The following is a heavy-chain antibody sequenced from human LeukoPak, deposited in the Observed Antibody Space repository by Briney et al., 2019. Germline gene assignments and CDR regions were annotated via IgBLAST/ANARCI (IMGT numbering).Heavy chain of an antibody. J-gene: IGHJ5*02. Sequence: ASVKVSCKASGYTFTSYYMHWVRQAPGQGLEWMGIINPSGGSTSYAQKFQGRVTMTRVMSTSTVYMELSSLRSEDTAVYYCARGYCGGDCYRNWFDPWGQGTLVTVSS. CDR1: GYTFTSYY. V-gene: IGHV1-46*01. CDR3: ARGYCGGDCYRNWFDP. CDR2: INPSGGST. D-gene: IGHD2-21*02.